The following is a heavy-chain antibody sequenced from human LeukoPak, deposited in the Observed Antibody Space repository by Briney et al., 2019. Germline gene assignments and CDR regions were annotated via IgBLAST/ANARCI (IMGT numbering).Heavy chain of an antibody. Sequence: SETLSLTCTVSGGSISSYYWSWIRQPPGKGLEWIGYIYYSGSTNYNPSLKSRVTISVDTSKNQFSLKLSSVTAADTAMYYCTRANGYGLIDYWGQGTLVTVSS. D-gene: IGHD3-10*01. CDR2: IYYSGST. CDR1: GGSISSYY. J-gene: IGHJ4*02. V-gene: IGHV4-59*12. CDR3: TRANGYGLIDY.